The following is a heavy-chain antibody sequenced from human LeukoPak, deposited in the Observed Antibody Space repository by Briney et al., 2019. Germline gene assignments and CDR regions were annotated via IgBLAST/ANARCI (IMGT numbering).Heavy chain of an antibody. Sequence: GGSLRLSSAASRFTFTSYDMRRVRQGPGQGRGSVTGIGGSGVGTYYADSVRGRFTISTDNSKNTLNLEMTSRRADDTAVYYCAKRVGGLGFDSWGQGTLVTVSS. CDR3: AKRVGGLGFDS. V-gene: IGHV3-23*01. CDR1: RFTFTSYD. D-gene: IGHD3-16*01. CDR2: IGGSGVGT. J-gene: IGHJ4*02.